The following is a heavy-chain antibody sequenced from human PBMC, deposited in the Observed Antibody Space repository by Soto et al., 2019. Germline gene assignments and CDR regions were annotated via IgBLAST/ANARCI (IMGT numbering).Heavy chain of an antibody. Sequence: ASVKVSCKVSGYTLTELSMHWVRQAPGKGLEWMGGLDPEDGETIYAQKFQGRVTMTEDTSTDTAYMELSSLRSEDMAVYYCATSSSWSYDAFDIWGQGTMVTVSS. J-gene: IGHJ3*02. CDR2: LDPEDGET. CDR1: GYTLTELS. V-gene: IGHV1-24*01. CDR3: ATSSSWSYDAFDI. D-gene: IGHD6-13*01.